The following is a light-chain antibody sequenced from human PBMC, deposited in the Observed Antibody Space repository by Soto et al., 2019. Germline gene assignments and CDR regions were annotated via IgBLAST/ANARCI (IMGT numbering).Light chain of an antibody. Sequence: EIVLTQSPATLSVSPGERATLSCRASERLSTVYLAWYQQKPGQPPRLLIYGASNRATGIPDRFTGSGSGTDFTLTISRLQPEDFAVYYCQQYGSSPRTFGGGTKVDIK. CDR3: QQYGSSPRT. V-gene: IGKV3-20*01. J-gene: IGKJ4*02. CDR1: ERLSTVY. CDR2: GAS.